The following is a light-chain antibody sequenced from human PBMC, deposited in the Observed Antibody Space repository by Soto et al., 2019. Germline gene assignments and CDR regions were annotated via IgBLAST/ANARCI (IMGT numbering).Light chain of an antibody. CDR2: GVS. J-gene: IGLJ3*02. CDR1: NSDIGGHNF. V-gene: IGLV2-14*01. CDR3: SSYTFSNTWV. Sequence: QSALTQPASVSESLGQSITISCSGTNSDIGGHNFVSWHQQLPGKTPKVLIYGVSNRPSGISNRFSGSKSGNTASLTISGHQAEDETDYYCSSYTFSNTWVFGGGTKVTVL.